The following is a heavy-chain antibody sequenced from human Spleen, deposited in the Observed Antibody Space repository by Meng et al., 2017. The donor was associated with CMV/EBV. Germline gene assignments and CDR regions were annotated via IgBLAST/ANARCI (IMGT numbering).Heavy chain of an antibody. J-gene: IGHJ3*02. D-gene: IGHD1-7*01. CDR3: ARDWDWNYMGAFDI. V-gene: IGHV3-48*03. CDR1: GFTFSSYE. CDR2: ISSSGSTI. Sequence: GESLKISCAASGFTFSSYEMNWVRQAPGKGLEWVSYISSSGSTIYYADTVKSPFTIARDNAKNSLYLQMDSLSAEDTDFYYCARDWDWNYMGAFDIWGQGTMVTVSS.